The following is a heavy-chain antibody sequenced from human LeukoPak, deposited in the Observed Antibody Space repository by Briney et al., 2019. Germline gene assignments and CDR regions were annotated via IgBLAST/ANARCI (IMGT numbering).Heavy chain of an antibody. Sequence: ASVKVSCKASGYTFTTYGISWVRQAPGQGLEWMGWISTHSDDTKSAQKFQGRVTMTTDTSTSTAYMELRSLRSDDTAVYYCARDLYYYGSGTSTNWIDPWGQGTLVTVSS. V-gene: IGHV1-18*01. CDR3: ARDLYYYGSGTSTNWIDP. J-gene: IGHJ5*02. CDR2: ISTHSDDT. D-gene: IGHD3-10*01. CDR1: GYTFTTYG.